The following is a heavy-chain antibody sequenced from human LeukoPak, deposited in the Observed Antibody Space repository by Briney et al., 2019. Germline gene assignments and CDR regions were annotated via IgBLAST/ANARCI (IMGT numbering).Heavy chain of an antibody. Sequence: SETLSLTCTVSDDSISDYYWSWLRQPPGKGLEWIGYIYTRGTTNYNPSLKSRVTMSADTSKNQFSLTLDSVTAADTAVCYCARSRPAPKEFDHWGQGTLVTVSS. D-gene: IGHD2-2*01. V-gene: IGHV4-4*09. CDR1: DDSISDYY. CDR2: IYTRGTT. CDR3: ARSRPAPKEFDH. J-gene: IGHJ4*02.